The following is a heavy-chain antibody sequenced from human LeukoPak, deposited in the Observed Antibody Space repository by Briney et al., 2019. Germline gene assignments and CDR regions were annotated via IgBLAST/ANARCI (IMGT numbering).Heavy chain of an antibody. CDR1: GFTFSDYY. V-gene: IGHV3-11*01. CDR2: ISSSGSTI. J-gene: IGHJ4*02. D-gene: IGHD3-3*01. Sequence: GGSLRLSCAASGFTFSDYYMSWIRQAPGKGLEWVSYISSSGSTIYYADSVKGRFTISRDNAKNSLYLQMNSLRAEDTAVYYCARVGRRILEWLLSLGEFDYWGQGTLVTVSS. CDR3: ARVGRRILEWLLSLGEFDY.